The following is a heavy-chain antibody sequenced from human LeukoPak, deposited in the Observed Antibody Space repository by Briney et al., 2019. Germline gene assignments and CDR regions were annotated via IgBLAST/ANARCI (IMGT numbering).Heavy chain of an antibody. J-gene: IGHJ3*02. CDR2: INHSGST. CDR3: VGYCSSTSCSDAFDI. CDR1: GGSFSVYY. V-gene: IGHV4-34*01. Sequence: SETLSLTCAVYGGSFSVYYWSWIRQPPGKGLEWIGEINHSGSTNYNPSLKSRVTISVDTSKNQFSLKLSSVTAADTAVYYCVGYCSSTSCSDAFDIWGQGTMVTVSS. D-gene: IGHD2-2*01.